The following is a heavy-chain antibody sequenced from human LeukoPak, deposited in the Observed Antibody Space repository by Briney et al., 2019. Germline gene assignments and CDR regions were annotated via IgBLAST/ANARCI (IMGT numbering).Heavy chain of an antibody. Sequence: PGGSLRLSCAASGFIVSDDYISWVRQTPGKGLEWVSVIYGGGATFYADSVKGRFTISRDNSKNTVHLQMNSPRAEDTAVYYCASGGKYCTGGACYGDWGQGTLVTVSS. D-gene: IGHD2-8*02. CDR1: GFIVSDDY. V-gene: IGHV3-53*01. CDR3: ASGGKYCTGGACYGD. J-gene: IGHJ4*02. CDR2: IYGGGAT.